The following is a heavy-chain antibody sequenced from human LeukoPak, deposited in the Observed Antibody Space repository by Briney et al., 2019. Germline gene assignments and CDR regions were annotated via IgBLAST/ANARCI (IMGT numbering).Heavy chain of an antibody. CDR2: ISAYNGNT. V-gene: IGHV1-18*04. J-gene: IGHJ6*02. D-gene: IGHD2-2*01. Sequence: ASVKVSCKASGYTFTGYYMHWVRQAPGQGLEWMGWISAYNGNTNYAQKLQGRVTMTTDTSTSTAYMELRSLRSDDTAAYYCARGVVPAAKRSYYYYGMDVWGQGTTVTVSS. CDR3: ARGVVPAAKRSYYYYGMDV. CDR1: GYTFTGYY.